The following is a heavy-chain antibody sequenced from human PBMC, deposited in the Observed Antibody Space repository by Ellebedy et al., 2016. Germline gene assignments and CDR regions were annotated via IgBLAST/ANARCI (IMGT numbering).Heavy chain of an antibody. D-gene: IGHD2-2*01. J-gene: IGHJ4*02. CDR2: INAGNGNT. Sequence: ASVKVSCKASGYFFTNHYLHWVRQAPGQRLEWMGWINAGNGNTKYSQKFQGRVTITRDTYASTAYMELSSLRSEDTAVYYCARGAPHIVVVPAAIAEGSFDYWGQGTLVTVSS. CDR1: GYFFTNHY. CDR3: ARGAPHIVVVPAAIAEGSFDY. V-gene: IGHV1-3*01.